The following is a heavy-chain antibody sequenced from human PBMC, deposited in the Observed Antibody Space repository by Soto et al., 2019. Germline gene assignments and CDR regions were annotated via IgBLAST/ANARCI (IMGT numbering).Heavy chain of an antibody. V-gene: IGHV3-30*18. CDR3: AKDLEWLVVRYAVDV. D-gene: IGHD6-19*01. CDR1: GFTFSSYG. CDR2: ISYDGSNE. Sequence: QVQLVESGGGVVQPGRSLRLSCAASGFTFSSYGMHWVRQAPGKGLEWVALISYDGSNEDYADSVKGRFTISRDNSKKTLYLQLNSLRPEDTVVYYCAKDLEWLVVRYAVDVWGQGTTVTVSS. J-gene: IGHJ6*02.